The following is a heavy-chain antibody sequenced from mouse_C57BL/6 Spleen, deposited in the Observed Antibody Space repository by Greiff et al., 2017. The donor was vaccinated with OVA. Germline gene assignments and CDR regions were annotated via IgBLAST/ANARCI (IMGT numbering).Heavy chain of an antibody. D-gene: IGHD2-2*01. V-gene: IGHV14-2*01. CDR1: GFNIKDYY. Sequence: EVQLQQSGAELVKPGASVKLSCTASGFNIKDYYMHWVKQRTEKGLEWIGRIDPEDGETKYATKFQGKATITADTSSKTAYLQLSSLTSEDPAVYYCAREGYDGGYYAMDYWGQGTSVTVSS. J-gene: IGHJ4*01. CDR2: IDPEDGET. CDR3: AREGYDGGYYAMDY.